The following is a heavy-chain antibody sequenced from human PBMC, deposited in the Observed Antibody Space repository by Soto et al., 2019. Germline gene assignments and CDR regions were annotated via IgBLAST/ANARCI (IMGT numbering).Heavy chain of an antibody. CDR1: GYTFTRYT. CDR2: INPDNGNT. J-gene: IGHJ5*02. D-gene: IGHD2-15*01. Sequence: ASVKVSCKASGYTFTRYTMNWVRQAPGQRLEWMGWINPDNGNTKSSQKFQDRVIITRDTSASTAYMDLSSLRSEDTAVYYCARGIATGQLDPWGQGTLVTVSS. V-gene: IGHV1-3*01. CDR3: ARGIATGQLDP.